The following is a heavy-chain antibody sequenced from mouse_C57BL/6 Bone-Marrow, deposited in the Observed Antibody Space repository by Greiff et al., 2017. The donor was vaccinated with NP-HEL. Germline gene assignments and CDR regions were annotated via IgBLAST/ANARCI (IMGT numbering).Heavy chain of an antibody. Sequence: DVKLVESGGDLVKPGGSLKLSCAASGFTFSSYGMSWVRQTPDKRLEWVATISSGGSYTYYPDSVKGRFTISRDNAKNTLYLQMSSLKSEDTAMYYCARRFTTVVATDFAYWGQGTLVTVSA. CDR2: ISSGGSYT. CDR1: GFTFSSYG. CDR3: ARRFTTVVATDFAY. V-gene: IGHV5-6*02. D-gene: IGHD1-1*01. J-gene: IGHJ3*01.